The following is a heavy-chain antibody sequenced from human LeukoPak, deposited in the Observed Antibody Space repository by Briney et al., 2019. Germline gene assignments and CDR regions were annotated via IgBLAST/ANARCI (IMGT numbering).Heavy chain of an antibody. CDR2: IRSNSDGGTK. CDR1: GFTFSNAW. V-gene: IGHV3-15*07. D-gene: IGHD3-22*01. CDR3: ATDFYDST. Sequence: GGSLRLSCATSGFTFSNAWMNWVRQAPGKGLEWVGRIRSNSDGGTKDYAAPVKGRFTLSRDDSKTTLYLQMNSLQTEDTAVYYCATDFYDSTWGQGTLVTVSS. J-gene: IGHJ5*02.